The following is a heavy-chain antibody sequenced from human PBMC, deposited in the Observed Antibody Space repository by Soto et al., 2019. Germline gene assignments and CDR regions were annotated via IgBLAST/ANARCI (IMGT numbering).Heavy chain of an antibody. CDR1: GFTFGDYY. J-gene: IGHJ5*02. V-gene: IGHV3-11*04. CDR2: ISSSGSST. CDR3: GKVADSGYYTVDR. D-gene: IGHD3-22*01. Sequence: GGSLRLSCAASGFTFGDYYMSWIRQAPGKGLEWVSYISSSGSSTYYVDSVRGRFTISRDNAKNSLYLQMDSLGAEDTAVYYCGKVADSGYYTVDRWGQGTLVTVSS.